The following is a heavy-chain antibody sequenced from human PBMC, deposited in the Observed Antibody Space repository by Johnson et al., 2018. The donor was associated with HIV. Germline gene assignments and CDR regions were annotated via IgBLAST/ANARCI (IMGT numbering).Heavy chain of an antibody. J-gene: IGHJ3*02. CDR2: IKQDGNDK. Sequence: VYLVESGGGEVQPGRSLRLSCAASGFTFSSYAMHWVRQAPGKGLEWVANIKQDGNDKYYVDSVKGRFTISRDNAKNSLYLQMNSLRVDDTAVYYCARASGFDMWGQGTMVTVSS. V-gene: IGHV3-7*01. CDR3: ARASGFDM. D-gene: IGHD1-26*01. CDR1: GFTFSSYA.